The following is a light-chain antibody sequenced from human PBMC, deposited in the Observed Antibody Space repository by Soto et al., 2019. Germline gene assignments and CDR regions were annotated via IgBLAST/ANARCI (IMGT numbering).Light chain of an antibody. CDR3: QQSTSSPYT. V-gene: IGKV3-20*01. J-gene: IGKJ5*01. CDR1: QSVSSNF. Sequence: EIVLTQSPGTLSLSPGERATLSCRTSQSVSSNFLAWYQQKRGQAPRLLIYGASNRATGIPDRFSGSGSGTDFTLTISRLEPEDFAVYICQQSTSSPYTFGQGTRLEIK. CDR2: GAS.